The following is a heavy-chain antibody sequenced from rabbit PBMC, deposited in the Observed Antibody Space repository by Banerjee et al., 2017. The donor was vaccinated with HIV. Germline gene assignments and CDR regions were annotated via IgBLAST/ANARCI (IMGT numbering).Heavy chain of an antibody. V-gene: IGHV1S45*01. CDR2: IYAGSSGNT. CDR1: GFSFSSSYW. J-gene: IGHJ4*01. D-gene: IGHD6-1*01. CDR3: ARGDYTYGYTDDGQPIYFNL. Sequence: QEQLEESGGGLVKPEGSLTLTCTASGFSFSSSYWICWVRQAPGKGLEWITCIYAGSSGNTYYASWAKGRFTISKTSSTTVTLRMTSLTAADTATYFCARGDYTYGYTDDGQPIYFNLWGQGTLVTVS.